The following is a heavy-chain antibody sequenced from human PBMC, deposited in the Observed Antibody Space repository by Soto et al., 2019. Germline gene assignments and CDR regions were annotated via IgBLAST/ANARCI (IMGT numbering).Heavy chain of an antibody. CDR1: GYSFTSYW. CDR3: ARHCRAPDSSGYEYDYYYGMDV. CDR2: IYPGDSDT. Sequence: SLKISCKGSGYSFTSYWIGWVRQMPGKGLEWMGIIYPGDSDTRYSPSFQGQVTISADKSISTAYLQWSSLKASDTAMYYCARHCRAPDSSGYEYDYYYGMDVWGQGTTVTVSS. D-gene: IGHD3-22*01. J-gene: IGHJ6*02. V-gene: IGHV5-51*01.